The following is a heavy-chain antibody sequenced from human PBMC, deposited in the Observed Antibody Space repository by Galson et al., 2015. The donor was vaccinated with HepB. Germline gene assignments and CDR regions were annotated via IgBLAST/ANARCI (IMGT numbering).Heavy chain of an antibody. J-gene: IGHJ4*02. Sequence: SLRLSCAASGFTFSSYGMHWVRQAPGKGLEWVAVISYDGNNKYYADSVKGRFTISRDNSKNTLYLQMNSLRAEDTAVYYCASSGYAFDYWGQGTLVTVSS. CDR1: GFTFSSYG. CDR3: ASSGYAFDY. D-gene: IGHD3-22*01. CDR2: ISYDGNNK. V-gene: IGHV3-30*03.